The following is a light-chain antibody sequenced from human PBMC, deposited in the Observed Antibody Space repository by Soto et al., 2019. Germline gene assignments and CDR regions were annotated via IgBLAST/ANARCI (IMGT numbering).Light chain of an antibody. Sequence: SYVLTQPPSVSVAPEETARITCGGSNIGSQSVHWSQQKPGQAPVLVIYYDTKRPSGIPERISASNSGDTATLTISRVEAGDEADYYCLSADSSGTYPDVLFGGGTKLTVL. V-gene: IGLV3-21*01. CDR3: LSADSSGTYPDVL. J-gene: IGLJ2*01. CDR1: NIGSQS. CDR2: YDT.